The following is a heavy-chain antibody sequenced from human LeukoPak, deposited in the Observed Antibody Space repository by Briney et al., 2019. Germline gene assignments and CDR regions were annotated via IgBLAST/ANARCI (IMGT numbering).Heavy chain of an antibody. D-gene: IGHD5-18*01. CDR2: ISSSSSTI. Sequence: GGSLRLSCAASGFTFSSYSMNWVRQAPGKVLERVSYISSSSSTIYYADSVKGRFTISRDNAKNSLYLQMNSLRAEDTAVYYCARAGKRYSYGFGAFDIWGQGTMVTVSS. J-gene: IGHJ3*02. CDR1: GFTFSSYS. V-gene: IGHV3-48*04. CDR3: ARAGKRYSYGFGAFDI.